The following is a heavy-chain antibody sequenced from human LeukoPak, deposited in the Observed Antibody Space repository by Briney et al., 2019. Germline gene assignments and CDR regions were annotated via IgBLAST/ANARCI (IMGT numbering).Heavy chain of an antibody. Sequence: PGGSLRLSCATSGFTFSNHWMNWIRQAPGKGLEWVANMNQDGSDKYYVDSVKGRFTISRDNAKNSLYSEMNSLRAEDAAVYYCARGGTHVSDYWGQGTLVTVSS. CDR2: MNQDGSDK. D-gene: IGHD1-26*01. J-gene: IGHJ4*02. V-gene: IGHV3-7*01. CDR1: GFTFSNHW. CDR3: ARGGTHVSDY.